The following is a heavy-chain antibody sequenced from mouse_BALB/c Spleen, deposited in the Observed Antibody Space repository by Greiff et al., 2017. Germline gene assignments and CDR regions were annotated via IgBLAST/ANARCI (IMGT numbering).Heavy chain of an antibody. J-gene: IGHJ2*01. Sequence: EVQLVESGGGLVKPGGSLKLSCAASGFTFSSYAMSWVRQTPEKRLEWVATISSGGSYTYYPDSVKGRFTISRDNAKKPLYLQMSILRSEDTAMYYCARHNGFDYWGQGTTLTVSS. CDR3: ARHNGFDY. CDR1: GFTFSSYA. V-gene: IGHV5-9-3*01. CDR2: ISSGGSYT.